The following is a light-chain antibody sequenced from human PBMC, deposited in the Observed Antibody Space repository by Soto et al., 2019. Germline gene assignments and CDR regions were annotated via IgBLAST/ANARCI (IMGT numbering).Light chain of an antibody. Sequence: QSALTQPRSVSGSPGQSVTISCTGTSSDVGGYNFVSWYQQHPGRAPKLMIYDVNRWPSGVPDRFSGSKSGNTASLTISGLQAEDEAVYYCCSIAGKYNWVFGGGTKLTVL. CDR1: SSDVGGYNF. CDR2: DVN. CDR3: CSIAGKYNWV. V-gene: IGLV2-11*01. J-gene: IGLJ3*02.